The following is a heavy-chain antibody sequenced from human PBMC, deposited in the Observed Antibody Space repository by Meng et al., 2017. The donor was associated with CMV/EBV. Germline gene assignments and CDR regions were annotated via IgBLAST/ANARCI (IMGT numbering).Heavy chain of an antibody. J-gene: IGHJ4*02. CDR2: ITSGSSST. V-gene: IGHV3-48*04. Sequence: GESLKISCAASGFTFSTYSMNWVRQAPGKGLEWVSYITSGSSSTYYADSVKGRFSIPRDNGKNSLSLHMTSLRGEDTAVYYCARGADYGDPSPRIFDYWGQGTLVTVSS. CDR3: ARGADYGDPSPRIFDY. D-gene: IGHD4/OR15-4a*01. CDR1: GFTFSTYS.